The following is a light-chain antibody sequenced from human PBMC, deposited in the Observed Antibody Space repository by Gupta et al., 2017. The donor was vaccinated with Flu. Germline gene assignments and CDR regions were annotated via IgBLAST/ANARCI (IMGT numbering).Light chain of an antibody. J-gene: IGKJ4*01. Sequence: SLGERVTVNGKSSQTRLYSSNNKNYLVWYQQKPGHPPKLLISCASSREFGVPYRFSGSGSGTDFTLTISSLQAEDVAIYYCQQYYSIPLTFGGGTKVEIK. CDR3: QQYYSIPLT. CDR1: QTRLYSSNNKNY. CDR2: CAS. V-gene: IGKV4-1*01.